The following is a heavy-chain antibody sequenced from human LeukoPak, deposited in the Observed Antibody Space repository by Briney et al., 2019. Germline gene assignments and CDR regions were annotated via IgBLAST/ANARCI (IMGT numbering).Heavy chain of an antibody. D-gene: IGHD6-6*01. J-gene: IGHJ4*02. V-gene: IGHV3-53*01. CDR2: IFSGGST. CDR1: GFSVSSNF. Sequence: GGSLRLSCAASGFSVSSNFMTWVRQAPGKGLEWVSVIFSGGSTYYADSVKGRFTISRDNSKNTVYLQMNSLRVEDMAVYYCALSRYSSSSVWDFWGQGTLVTVSS. CDR3: ALSRYSSSSVWDF.